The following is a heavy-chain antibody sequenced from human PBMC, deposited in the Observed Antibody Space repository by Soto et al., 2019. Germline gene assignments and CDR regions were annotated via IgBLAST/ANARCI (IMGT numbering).Heavy chain of an antibody. CDR3: ARDLGQWLVQGAFDI. CDR1: GGAISTKY. D-gene: IGHD6-19*01. V-gene: IGHV4-59*12. CDR2: IDYSGSS. J-gene: IGHJ3*02. Sequence: SETLSLTCTVSGGAISTKYWNWIRQPPGKGPEWIGYIDYSGSSKSNPSLNSRVTMSVDTSKNQFSLKLTSVTAADTAVYYCARDLGQWLVQGAFDIWGPGTMVTVSS.